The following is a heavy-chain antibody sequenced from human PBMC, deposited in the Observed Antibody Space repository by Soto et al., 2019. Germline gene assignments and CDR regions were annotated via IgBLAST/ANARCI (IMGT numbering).Heavy chain of an antibody. V-gene: IGHV3-30*18. J-gene: IGHJ4*02. Sequence: QVHVVESGGGVVLPGRSLRLSCATSRFTFSSYGMHWVRQAPGKGLEWVAVMSYDGSNTYYGESVKGRFTISRDNSKNTLYLQMNSLRAEDTAVYYCAKDDGLWYLDYWGQGILVTVSS. CDR1: RFTFSSYG. CDR3: AKDDGLWYLDY. CDR2: MSYDGSNT. D-gene: IGHD5-18*01.